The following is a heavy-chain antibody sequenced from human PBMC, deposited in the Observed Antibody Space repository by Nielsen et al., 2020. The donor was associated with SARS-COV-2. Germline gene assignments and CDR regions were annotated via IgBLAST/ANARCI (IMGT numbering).Heavy chain of an antibody. CDR1: GYTFTSYA. CDR3: ARDNDHRRYSYGSNDAFDI. V-gene: IGHV7-4-1*02. CDR2: INTNTGNP. Sequence: ASVKVSCKASGYTFTSYAMNWVRQAPGQGLEWMGWINTNTGNPTYAQGFTGRFVFSLDTSVSTAYLQISSLKAEDTAVYYCARDNDHRRYSYGSNDAFDIWGQGTMVTVSS. J-gene: IGHJ3*02. D-gene: IGHD5-18*01.